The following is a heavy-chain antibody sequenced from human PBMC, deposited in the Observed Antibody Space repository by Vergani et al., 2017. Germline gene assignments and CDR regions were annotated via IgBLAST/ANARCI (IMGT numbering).Heavy chain of an antibody. V-gene: IGHV3-11*01. CDR1: GFTFSDYY. CDR2: ISSSGSTI. J-gene: IGHJ6*03. D-gene: IGHD3-3*01. Sequence: QVQLVESGGGLVKPGGSLRLSCEASGFTFSDYYMSWIRQAPGKGLEWVSYISSSGSTIYYEDSVKGRFTISRDNAKNSLYRQMNNLRAEDTAGYYSARDKFGYDFWSGYYNYYMDVWGRGTTVTVSS. CDR3: ARDKFGYDFWSGYYNYYMDV.